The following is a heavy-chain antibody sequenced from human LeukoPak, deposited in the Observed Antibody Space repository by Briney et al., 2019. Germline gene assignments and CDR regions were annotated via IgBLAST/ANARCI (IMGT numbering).Heavy chain of an antibody. CDR2: IYYSGNT. V-gene: IGHV4-59*01. J-gene: IGHJ5*02. CDR3: ARGIIVGATWGENDNWFDP. CDR1: GDSISSYY. Sequence: PSETLSLTCSFSGDSISSYYWSWIRQPPGKGLEWIGYIYYSGNTNYNPSLKSRVTISVDTSKNQFSLKLSSVTAADTAVYYCARGIIVGATWGENDNWFDPWGQGTLVTVSS. D-gene: IGHD1-26*01.